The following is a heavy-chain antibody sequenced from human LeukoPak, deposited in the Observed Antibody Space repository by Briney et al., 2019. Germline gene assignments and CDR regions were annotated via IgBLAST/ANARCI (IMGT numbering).Heavy chain of an antibody. D-gene: IGHD5-18*01. J-gene: IGHJ4*02. CDR3: ARRAGKVMVTLAYDYFDY. Sequence: PSETLSLTCTVSGGSISSSSYYWGWIRQPPGKGLEWIGSIYYSGSTYYNPSLKSRVTISVDTSKNQFSLKLSSVTAADTAVYYCARRAGKVMVTLAYDYFDYWGQGTLVTVSS. CDR1: GGSISSSSYY. CDR2: IYYSGST. V-gene: IGHV4-39*01.